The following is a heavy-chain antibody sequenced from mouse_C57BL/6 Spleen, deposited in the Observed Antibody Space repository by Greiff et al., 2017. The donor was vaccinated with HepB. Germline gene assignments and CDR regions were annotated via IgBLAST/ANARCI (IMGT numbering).Heavy chain of an antibody. V-gene: IGHV1-50*01. J-gene: IGHJ4*01. Sequence: QVQLQQPGAELVKPGASVKLSCKASGYTFTSYWMQWVKQRPGQGLEWIGEIDPSDSYTNYNQKFKGKATLTVDTSSSTAYMQLSSLTSEDSAVYYCARERGIYYDYPYAMDYWGQGTSVTVSS. CDR1: GYTFTSYW. D-gene: IGHD2-4*01. CDR3: ARERGIYYDYPYAMDY. CDR2: IDPSDSYT.